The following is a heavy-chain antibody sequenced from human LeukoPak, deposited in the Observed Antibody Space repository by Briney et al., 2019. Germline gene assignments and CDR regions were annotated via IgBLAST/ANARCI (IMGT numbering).Heavy chain of an antibody. D-gene: IGHD4-23*01. CDR1: GGSFSDYY. CDR2: INHSGST. V-gene: IGHV4-34*01. J-gene: IGHJ4*02. CDR3: ARQRRSTVVFDY. Sequence: SETLSLTCAVYGGSFSDYYWSWIRQPPGKGLEWIGEINHSGSTNYNPSLKSRVSISVDTSKNQFSLKLSSVTAADTAVYYCARQRRSTVVFDYWGQGTLVTVSS.